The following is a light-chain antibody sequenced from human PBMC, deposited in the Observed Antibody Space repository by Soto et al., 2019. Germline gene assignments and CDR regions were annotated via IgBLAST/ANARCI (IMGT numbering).Light chain of an antibody. Sequence: DIQMTQSPSSLSASVGDRVTITCRASQSISSYLNWYQQKPGKAPKLLIYAASSLQSGVPSRFSYSGSGRDFTLTISSLQPEDFATYYCPQSYSTPRTVGQGTQVDI. CDR3: PQSYSTPRT. V-gene: IGKV1-39*01. CDR1: QSISSY. CDR2: AAS. J-gene: IGKJ1*01.